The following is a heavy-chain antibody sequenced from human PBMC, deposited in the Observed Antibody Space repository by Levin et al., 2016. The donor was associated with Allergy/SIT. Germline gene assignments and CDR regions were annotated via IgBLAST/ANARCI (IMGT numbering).Heavy chain of an antibody. CDR2: ISYDGSNK. D-gene: IGHD5-18*01. V-gene: IGHV3-30*04. Sequence: GESLKISCAASGFTFSSYAMHWVRQAPGKGLEWVAVISYDGSNKYYADSVKGRFTISRDNSKNTLYLQMNSLRAEDTAVYYCARARRGWIDGAMDYWGQGTLVTVSS. CDR1: GFTFSSYA. J-gene: IGHJ4*02. CDR3: ARARRGWIDGAMDY.